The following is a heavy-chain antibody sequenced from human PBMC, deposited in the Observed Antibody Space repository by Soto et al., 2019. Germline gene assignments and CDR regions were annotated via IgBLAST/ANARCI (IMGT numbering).Heavy chain of an antibody. CDR3: AGEYDYSSPRYYYGMDV. CDR1: GYTFSSHG. J-gene: IGHJ6*02. CDR2: ISAYNGNT. V-gene: IGHV1-18*01. D-gene: IGHD4-4*01. Sequence: QGELVQSGPEVKKPGASVKVSCQASGYTFSSHGVSWVRQAPGQGLEWIGWISAYNGNTNFAQKFQGRVTMTTDTSTSTAYMELRSLRSDDTAVYYCAGEYDYSSPRYYYGMDVWGQGTTVTVSS.